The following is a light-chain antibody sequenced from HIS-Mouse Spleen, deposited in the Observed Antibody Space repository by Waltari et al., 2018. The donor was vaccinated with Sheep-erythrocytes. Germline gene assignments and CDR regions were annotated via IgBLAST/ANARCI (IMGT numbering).Light chain of an antibody. CDR1: QDIINY. V-gene: IGKV1-33*01. Sequence: DIQMTQSPSSLSASVGDRVTITCQASQDIINYLNWYQQKPGTAPKLLIYDASNLETGVPSRFSGSGSGTDFTFTISRLQPEDIATYYCQQYDNLLTFGGGTK. CDR2: DAS. J-gene: IGKJ4*01. CDR3: QQYDNLLT.